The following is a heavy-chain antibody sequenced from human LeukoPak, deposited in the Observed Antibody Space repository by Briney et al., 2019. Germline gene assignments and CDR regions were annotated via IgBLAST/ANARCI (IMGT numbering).Heavy chain of an antibody. D-gene: IGHD3-22*01. CDR2: ISTTGSTV. V-gene: IGHV3-48*03. J-gene: IGHJ6*02. CDR3: AKDFPHYYESSHGMDA. CDR1: GFSFGGYE. Sequence: PGGSLRLSCAASGFSFGGYEMNWVRQAPGKGLEWVSYISTTGSTVYYADSVEGRFPISKDNAKNLLYLQMNSLRAEDAAVYYCAKDFPHYYESSHGMDAWGQGTTVTVSS.